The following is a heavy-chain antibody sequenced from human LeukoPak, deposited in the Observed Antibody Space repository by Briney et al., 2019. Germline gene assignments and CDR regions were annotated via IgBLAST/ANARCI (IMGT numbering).Heavy chain of an antibody. CDR1: GYTFTGYY. J-gene: IGHJ4*02. D-gene: IGHD1-1*01. CDR2: INPNSGGT. CDR3: ARARTGTTDY. V-gene: IGHV1-2*02. Sequence: ASVKVSCKASGYTFTGYYMHWVRQAPGQGLEWMGGINPNSGGTNYAQKFQGRVNMTRDTSSSTAYMELSRLRSDDTAVYYCARARTGTTDYWGQGTLVTVSS.